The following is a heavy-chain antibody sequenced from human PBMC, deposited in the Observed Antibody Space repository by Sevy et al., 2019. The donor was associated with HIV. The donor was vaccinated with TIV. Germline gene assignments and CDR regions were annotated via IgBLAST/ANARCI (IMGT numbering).Heavy chain of an antibody. CDR3: SRDTKPKPNYYGSGSSLPY. CDR2: ISYDGSNK. J-gene: IGHJ4*01. D-gene: IGHD3-10*01. V-gene: IGHV3-30*14. Sequence: GGSLRLSCAASGFTFSSYAMHWVRQAPGKGLEWVAVISYDGSNKYYADSVKGRFTISKDNSKNTLYLQMNSLRAEDTAVYYLSRDTKPKPNYYGSGSSLPYWGHGTLVTVSS. CDR1: GFTFSSYA.